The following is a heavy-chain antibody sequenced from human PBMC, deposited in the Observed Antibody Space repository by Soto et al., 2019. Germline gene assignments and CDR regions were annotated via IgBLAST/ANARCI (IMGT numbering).Heavy chain of an antibody. Sequence: GESLKISCKGSGYSFTNYWIGWVRQMPGKGPEWMGIIYPGDSDTKYNPSFQGQVTISADKSITTTYLQWSSLKASDTAIYYCAASIFYYGMDVWGQGTTVTVSS. CDR1: GYSFTNYW. V-gene: IGHV5-51*01. J-gene: IGHJ6*02. CDR3: AASIFYYGMDV. CDR2: IYPGDSDT.